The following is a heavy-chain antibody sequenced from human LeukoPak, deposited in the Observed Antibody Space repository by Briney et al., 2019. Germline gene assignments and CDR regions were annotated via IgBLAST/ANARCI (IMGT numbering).Heavy chain of an antibody. J-gene: IGHJ4*02. CDR2: ISYDGSNK. CDR1: GFTFSSYG. D-gene: IGHD3-16*02. V-gene: IGHV3-30*18. Sequence: PGGSLRLSCAASGFTFSSYGMHWVRQAPGKGLEGVAVISYDGSNKYYADSVKGRFTISRDNSKNTLYLQMNSLRAEDTAVYYCAKAMPFGGVIVPFDYWGQGTLVTVSS. CDR3: AKAMPFGGVIVPFDY.